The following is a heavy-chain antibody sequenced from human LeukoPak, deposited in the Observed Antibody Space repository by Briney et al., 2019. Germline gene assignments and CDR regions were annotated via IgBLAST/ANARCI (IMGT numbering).Heavy chain of an antibody. CDR1: GFIFSNYG. Sequence: GGSLRLSCAASGFIFSNYGMNWVRQAPGKGLEWVSTISGGGGSTYYADSVKGRFTISRDNSKNTLYLQVNSLRAEDTAVYYCAKGGKWDVTPFDYWGQGTLVTVSS. D-gene: IGHD1-26*01. CDR2: ISGGGGST. J-gene: IGHJ4*02. V-gene: IGHV3-23*01. CDR3: AKGGKWDVTPFDY.